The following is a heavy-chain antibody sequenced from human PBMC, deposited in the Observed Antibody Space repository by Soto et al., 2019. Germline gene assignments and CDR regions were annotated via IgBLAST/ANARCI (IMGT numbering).Heavy chain of an antibody. CDR2: IFFSAGP. J-gene: IGHJ4*02. D-gene: IGHD3-3*01. CDR1: GDSMSSYY. CDR3: ARDDFWGGRTHDY. V-gene: IGHV4-4*07. Sequence: SETLSPTGTLSGDSMSSYYWSWVRHPAGKGLEWIGRIFFSAGPNYNPSLKSRVTMSVETSKTQISLKLSCVTAADTAVYYCARDDFWGGRTHDYWGQGTLVTVSS.